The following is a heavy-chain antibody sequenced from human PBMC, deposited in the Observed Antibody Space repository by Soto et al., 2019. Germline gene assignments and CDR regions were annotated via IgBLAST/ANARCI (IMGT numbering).Heavy chain of an antibody. CDR2: ISSNGGST. D-gene: IGHD3-10*01. J-gene: IGHJ3*02. Sequence: VQLVESGGGLVQPGGSLRLSCAASGFTFSSYAMHWVRQAPGKGLEYVSAISSNGGSTYYANSVKGRFTISRDNSKNTLYLQMGSLRAEDMAVYYCARVIYGSGSCCAFDIWGQGTMVTVSS. CDR3: ARVIYGSGSCCAFDI. CDR1: GFTFSSYA. V-gene: IGHV3-64*01.